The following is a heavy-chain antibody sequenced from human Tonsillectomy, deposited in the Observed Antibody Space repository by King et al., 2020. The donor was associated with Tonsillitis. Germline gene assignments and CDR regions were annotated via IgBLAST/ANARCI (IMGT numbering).Heavy chain of an antibody. CDR3: ARDMGYGDYVRLGPYAFYI. CDR1: GGSISSYY. CDR2: IHSSEST. Sequence: MQLQESGPGLVKPSETLSLTCTVSGGSISSYYWGWIRQPPGKGLEWIGYIHSSESTNYNPSLKSRVTISVDTSKNQFSLKLSSVTAADTAVYYCARDMGYGDYVRLGPYAFYIWGQGTMVTVSP. V-gene: IGHV4-59*01. D-gene: IGHD4-17*01. J-gene: IGHJ3*02.